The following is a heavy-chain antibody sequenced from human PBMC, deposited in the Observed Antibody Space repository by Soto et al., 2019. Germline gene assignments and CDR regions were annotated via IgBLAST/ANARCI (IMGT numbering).Heavy chain of an antibody. J-gene: IGHJ5*02. CDR1: VGSISSGDYY. CDR3: ARWWSGSRQGFDP. Sequence: QVQLQESGPGLVKPSQTLSLTCTVSVGSISSGDYYWSWIRQHPGKVLEWIGYIYYSGSTYYNPSLTSRVTISVDTSKNQFSLKLSSVTAADTAVYYCARWWSGSRQGFDPWGQGTLVTVSS. V-gene: IGHV4-31*03. CDR2: IYYSGST. D-gene: IGHD3-3*01.